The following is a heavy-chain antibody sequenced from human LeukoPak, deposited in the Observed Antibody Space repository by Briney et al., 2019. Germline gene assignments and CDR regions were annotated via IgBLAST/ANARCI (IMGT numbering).Heavy chain of an antibody. V-gene: IGHV5-51*01. CDR1: GYSFTSYW. CDR3: ARTVDTAMVSNPYYFDY. CDR2: IYPGDSDT. Sequence: GEPLKISCKGSGYSFTSYWIGWVRQMPGKGLEWMGIIYPGDSDTRYSPSFQGQVTISADKSISTAYLQWSSLKASDTAMYYCARTVDTAMVSNPYYFDYWGQGTLVTVSS. J-gene: IGHJ4*02. D-gene: IGHD5-18*01.